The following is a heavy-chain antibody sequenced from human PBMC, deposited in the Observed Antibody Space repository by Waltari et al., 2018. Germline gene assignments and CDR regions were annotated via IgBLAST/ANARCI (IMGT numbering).Heavy chain of an antibody. CDR2: INHSGST. D-gene: IGHD5-12*01. CDR3: AREPRWLRFCDY. Sequence: QVQLQQWGAGLLKPSETLSLTCAVYGGSFSGYYRTWIRQPPGKGLEWIGEINHSGSTNYNPSLKSRVTISVDTSKNQFSLKLSSVTAADTAVYYCAREPRWLRFCDYWGQGTLVTVSS. CDR1: GGSFSGYY. J-gene: IGHJ4*02. V-gene: IGHV4-34*01.